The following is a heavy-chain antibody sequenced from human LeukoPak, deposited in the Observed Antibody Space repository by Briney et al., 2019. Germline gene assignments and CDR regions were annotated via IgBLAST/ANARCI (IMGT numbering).Heavy chain of an antibody. V-gene: IGHV3-53*01. D-gene: IGHD6-19*01. J-gene: IGHJ5*02. Sequence: GGSLRLSCAASGFTVSGNYMSWVRQAPGKGLEWVSVIYSGGSTYYADSVKGRFTISRGNSKNTLYLQMNSLRAEDTAVYYCAREEVAGIESVGFDPWGQGTLVTVSS. CDR1: GFTVSGNY. CDR2: IYSGGST. CDR3: AREEVAGIESVGFDP.